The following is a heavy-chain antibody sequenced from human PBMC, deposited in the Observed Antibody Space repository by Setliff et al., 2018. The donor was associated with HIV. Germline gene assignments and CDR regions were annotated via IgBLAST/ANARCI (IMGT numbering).Heavy chain of an antibody. CDR2: IFYSGSS. J-gene: IGHJ5*02. CDR1: GASISTYY. V-gene: IGHV4-59*01. CDR3: ARDVGGSVRYSSNSNKKSYNYFDP. D-gene: IGHD6-13*01. Sequence: TSETLSLTCTVSGASISTYYWSWIRQPPGKGLEWIGYIFYSGSSNYNPSLKSRVTMSVDTSKNQFSLNLTSVTAADTAVYYCARDVGGSVRYSSNSNKKSYNYFDPWGQGTLVTVSS.